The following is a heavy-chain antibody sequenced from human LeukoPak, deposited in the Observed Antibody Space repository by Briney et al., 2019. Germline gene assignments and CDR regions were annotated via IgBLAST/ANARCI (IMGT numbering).Heavy chain of an antibody. CDR3: ASQGCSGGSCYSGNWFDP. CDR1: GGTFSSYA. J-gene: IGHJ5*02. D-gene: IGHD2-15*01. CDR2: IIPIFGTA. Sequence: SVKVSCKASGGTFSSYAISWVRQAPGQGLAWMGGIIPIFGTANYAQKFQGRVTITADKSTSTAYMELSSLRSEDTAVYYCASQGCSGGSCYSGNWFDPWGQGTLVTVSS. V-gene: IGHV1-69*06.